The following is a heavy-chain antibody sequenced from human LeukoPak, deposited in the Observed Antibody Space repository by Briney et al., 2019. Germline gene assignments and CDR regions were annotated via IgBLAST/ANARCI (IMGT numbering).Heavy chain of an antibody. V-gene: IGHV3-53*01. J-gene: IGHJ4*02. CDR2: LYSGGIT. CDR3: ARGEYYYGSGTVGVDDF. D-gene: IGHD3-10*01. Sequence: GGSLRLSCTVSGFNVSHNYMSWVRQAPGKGLECVSILYSGGITVYADSVKGRFTISRDNLKNTLFLQMNSLRAEDTAVYYCARGEYYYGSGTVGVDDFWGQGTLVTVSS. CDR1: GFNVSHNY.